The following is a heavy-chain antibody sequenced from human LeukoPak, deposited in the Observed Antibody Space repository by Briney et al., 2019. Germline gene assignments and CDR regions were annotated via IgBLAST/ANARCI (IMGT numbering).Heavy chain of an antibody. J-gene: IGHJ3*02. CDR2: IDYRWST. V-gene: IGHV4-59*01. CDR1: GGSISSYY. Sequence: SETLSLTCSVSGGSISSYYWSWIRQPPPKGLEWSGDIDYRWSTNYNHSLKSRVTISVDTPKNQFPLKLSSVTAADTAVYYCARSPTGHDAFDIWGQGTMVTVSS. CDR3: ARSPTGHDAFDI.